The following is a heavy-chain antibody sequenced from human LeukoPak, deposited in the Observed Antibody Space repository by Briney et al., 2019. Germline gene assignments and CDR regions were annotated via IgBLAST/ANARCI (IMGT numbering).Heavy chain of an antibody. J-gene: IGHJ4*02. Sequence: GSLRLSCAVSGIAVRNNYMNWVRQAPGKGLEWVSVIQSDGDTYYADSVKDRFTISRDNSRNTVYLQMNTLRGEDTAVYYCARGGWLGNNYHPIDYWGQGTLVTVSS. CDR2: IQSDGDT. D-gene: IGHD2-15*01. V-gene: IGHV3-66*01. CDR1: GIAVRNNY. CDR3: ARGGWLGNNYHPIDY.